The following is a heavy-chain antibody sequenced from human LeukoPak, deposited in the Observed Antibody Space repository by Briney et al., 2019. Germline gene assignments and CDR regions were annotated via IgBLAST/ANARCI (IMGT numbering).Heavy chain of an antibody. D-gene: IGHD3-16*01. CDR1: GYTFTGSY. V-gene: IGHV1-2*02. J-gene: IGHJ4*02. CDR2: ISPASGAT. CDR3: ANEHGG. Sequence: ASVRVSCKASGYTFTGSYMHRVRQAPGQGFEWIGWISPASGATKYAQNFQGRVTLTTDTSITTAYMELSSLTSDDTASYYCANEHGGWGQGTPVTVSS.